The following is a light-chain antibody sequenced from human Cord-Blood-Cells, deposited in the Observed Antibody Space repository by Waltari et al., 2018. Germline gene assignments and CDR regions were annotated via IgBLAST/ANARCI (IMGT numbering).Light chain of an antibody. CDR1: QSISSY. CDR2: AAS. CDR3: QQSYSTPRT. V-gene: IGKV1-39*01. Sequence: DIQMTQSPSSLSASVGDRVTITGRASQSISSYLNWYQQKPGKAPKLLIYAASSLQSGVPSRFSGSGSGTDFTLPISSLQPEDFETYYCQQSYSTPRTFGQGTKVEIK. J-gene: IGKJ1*01.